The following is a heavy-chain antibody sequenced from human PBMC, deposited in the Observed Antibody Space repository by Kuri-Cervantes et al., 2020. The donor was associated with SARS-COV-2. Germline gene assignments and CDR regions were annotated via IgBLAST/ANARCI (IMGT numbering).Heavy chain of an antibody. CDR3: ARLPRYSTLESSPDY. J-gene: IGHJ4*02. V-gene: IGHV4-38-2*01. Sequence: SETLSLTCAVSGYSISSGYYWGWIRQPPGKGLEWIGEINHSGSTNYNPSLKSRVTISVDTSKNQFSLKLSFVTAADTAVYYCARLPRYSTLESSPDYWGQGTLVTVSS. CDR2: INHSGST. D-gene: IGHD5/OR15-5a*01. CDR1: GYSISSGYY.